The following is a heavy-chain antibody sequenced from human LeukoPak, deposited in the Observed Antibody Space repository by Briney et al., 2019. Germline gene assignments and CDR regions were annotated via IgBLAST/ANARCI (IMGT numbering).Heavy chain of an antibody. CDR3: AREPKNHRWLPHKGNAFDI. J-gene: IGHJ3*02. CDR1: GGSISSGSYY. D-gene: IGHD5-24*01. V-gene: IGHV4-61*02. Sequence: SQTLSLTCTVSGGSISSGSYYWSWIRQPAGKGLEWIGRIYTSGSTNYNPSLKSRVTISVDTSKNQFSLKLSSVTAADTAVYYCAREPKNHRWLPHKGNAFDIWGQGTMVTVSS. CDR2: IYTSGST.